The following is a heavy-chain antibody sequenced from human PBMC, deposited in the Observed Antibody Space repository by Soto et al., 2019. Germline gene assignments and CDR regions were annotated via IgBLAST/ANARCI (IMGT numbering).Heavy chain of an antibody. CDR1: GFTFSSYG. Sequence: GGSLRLSCAASGFTFSSYGMHWVRQAPGKGLEWVAVISYDGSNKYYADSVKGRFTISRDNSKNTLYLQMNSLRAEDTAVYYCAKDLALDYDFWSLDYWGQGTLVTVSS. CDR2: ISYDGSNK. V-gene: IGHV3-30*18. CDR3: AKDLALDYDFWSLDY. J-gene: IGHJ4*02. D-gene: IGHD3-3*01.